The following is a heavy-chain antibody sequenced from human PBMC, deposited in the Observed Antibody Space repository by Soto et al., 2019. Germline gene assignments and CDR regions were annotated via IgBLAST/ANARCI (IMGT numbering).Heavy chain of an antibody. J-gene: IGHJ6*03. CDR2: INHSGST. D-gene: IGHD2-8*01. Sequence: QVQLQQWGAGLLKPSETLSLTCAVYGGSFRGYYWSWIRQPPGKGLEWIGEINHSGSTNYNPCLKNRVTITVDTSKSQFSLKLSSVAAAGTAVYYCARGYCTTGVCSPPDYSYYYMDVWGKGTTVTVSS. V-gene: IGHV4-34*01. CDR1: GGSFRGYY. CDR3: ARGYCTTGVCSPPDYSYYYMDV.